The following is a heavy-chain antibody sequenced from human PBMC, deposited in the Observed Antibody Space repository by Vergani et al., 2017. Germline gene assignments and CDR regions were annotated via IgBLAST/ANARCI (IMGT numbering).Heavy chain of an antibody. D-gene: IGHD4-17*01. V-gene: IGHV3-30*04. CDR3: AKDDDYGDYGYYYYMDV. CDR2: ISYDGSNK. Sequence: QVQLVESGGGVVQPGRSLRLSCAASGFTFSSYAMHCVRQAPGKGLAWVAVISYDGSNKYYADSVKGRFTISRDNSKNTLYLQMNGLRAEDTAVYYCAKDDDYGDYGYYYYMDVWGKGTTVTVSS. J-gene: IGHJ6*03. CDR1: GFTFSSYA.